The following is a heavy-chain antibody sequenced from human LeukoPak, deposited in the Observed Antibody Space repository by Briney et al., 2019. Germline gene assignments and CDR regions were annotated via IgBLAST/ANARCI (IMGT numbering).Heavy chain of an antibody. CDR2: INAGNGNT. D-gene: IGHD5-18*01. J-gene: IGHJ4*02. V-gene: IGHV1-3*01. CDR1: GYTFTSYA. Sequence: ASVKVSCKASGYTFTSYAMHWVRQAPGQRLEWMGWINAGNGNTKYSQKFQGRVTITRDTSASTAYMELSSLRSEDTAVYYCTRPGTALGSPFDYWGQGTLVTVSS. CDR3: TRPGTALGSPFDY.